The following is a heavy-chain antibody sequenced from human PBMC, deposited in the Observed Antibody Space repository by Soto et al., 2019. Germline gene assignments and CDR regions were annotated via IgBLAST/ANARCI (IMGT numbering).Heavy chain of an antibody. CDR3: ARAQQRITGTPFDY. CDR2: SFYGAST. V-gene: IGHV4-30-4*01. CDR1: GGSISSGDYY. D-gene: IGHD1-20*01. Sequence: QVQLQESGPGLVKPSQTLSLTCTVSGGSISSGDYYWTWIRQPPGKGLEWIGYSFYGASTYYNSSLGRRVSISLDTSKHQFSLILTSVTAADPAVYYCARAQQRITGTPFDYWGQGALVTVSS. J-gene: IGHJ4*02.